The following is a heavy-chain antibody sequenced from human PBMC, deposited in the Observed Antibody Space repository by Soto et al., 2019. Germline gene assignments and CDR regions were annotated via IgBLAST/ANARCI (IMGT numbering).Heavy chain of an antibody. CDR3: ARTPSMIVVVIDYWFDP. D-gene: IGHD3-22*01. CDR2: IIPIFGTA. Sequence: SVKVSCKASGGTFSSYAISWVRQAPGQGLEWMGGIIPIFGTANYAQKFQGRVTITADKSTSTAYMELSSPRSEDTAVYYCARTPSMIVVVIDYWFDPWGQGTLVTVSS. CDR1: GGTFSSYA. V-gene: IGHV1-69*06. J-gene: IGHJ5*02.